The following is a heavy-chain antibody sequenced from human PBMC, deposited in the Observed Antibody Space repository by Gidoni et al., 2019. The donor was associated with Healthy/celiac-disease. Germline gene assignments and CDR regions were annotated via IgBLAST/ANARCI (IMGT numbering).Heavy chain of an antibody. CDR1: GFTFSRSA. CDR2: ISGSGGST. V-gene: IGHV3-23*01. Sequence: EVQLLESGGGLVQTGGSLRLHCAASGFTFSRSAMSWVRQAPGKGLEWVSAISGSGGSTYYADSVKGRFTISRDNSKNTLYLQMNSLRAEDTAVYYCAKYAVDYDILTGPGDAFDIWGQGTMVTVSS. D-gene: IGHD3-9*01. CDR3: AKYAVDYDILTGPGDAFDI. J-gene: IGHJ3*02.